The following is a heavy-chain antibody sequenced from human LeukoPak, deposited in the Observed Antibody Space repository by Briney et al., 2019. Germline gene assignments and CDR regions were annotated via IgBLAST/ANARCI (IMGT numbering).Heavy chain of an antibody. Sequence: GGSLRLSCAASGFTFSSYSMNWVRQAPGKGLEWVSYISSSGSTIYYADSVKGRFTISRDNDKNSLNLQMNSLRAEDTAVYYCARALRYFDWTNLYYFDYWGQGTLVTVSS. CDR2: ISSSGSTI. CDR1: GFTFSSYS. J-gene: IGHJ4*02. V-gene: IGHV3-48*04. D-gene: IGHD3-9*01. CDR3: ARALRYFDWTNLYYFDY.